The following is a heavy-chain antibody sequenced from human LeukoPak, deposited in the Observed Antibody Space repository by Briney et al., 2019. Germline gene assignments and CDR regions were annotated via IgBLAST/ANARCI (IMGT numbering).Heavy chain of an antibody. CDR2: INHSRST. V-gene: IGHV4-34*01. CDR3: ASAGFGELRPHDY. J-gene: IGHJ4*02. Sequence: SETLSLTCAVYGGSFSGYYWSWIRQPPGKGLEWIGEINHSRSTNYNPSLKSRVTISVDTSKNQFSLKLSSVAAADTAVYYCASAGFGELRPHDYWGQGTLVTVSS. D-gene: IGHD3-10*01. CDR1: GGSFSGYY.